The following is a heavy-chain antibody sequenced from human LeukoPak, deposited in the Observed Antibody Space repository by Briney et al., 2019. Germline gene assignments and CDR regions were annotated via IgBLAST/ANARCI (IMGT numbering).Heavy chain of an antibody. V-gene: IGHV1-8*01. J-gene: IGHJ5*02. Sequence: SVRVSCTASGYTFTTYDINWGRQATGQRLECMGWMNPNCGNTGYAQKFQGRVTMTRSTSISTAYMELSSLRSEHTALYYCARRGGSSGCYGEGWFDPWGQGTLVTVSS. CDR3: ARRGGSSGCYGEGWFDP. CDR2: MNPNCGNT. D-gene: IGHD6-19*01. CDR1: GYTFTTYD.